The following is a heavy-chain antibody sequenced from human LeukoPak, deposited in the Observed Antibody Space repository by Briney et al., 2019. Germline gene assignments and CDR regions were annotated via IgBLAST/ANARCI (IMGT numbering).Heavy chain of an antibody. V-gene: IGHV1-69*06. CDR1: AGTFSRYA. D-gene: IGHD3-10*01. CDR3: TGDPPGTPVGFDI. J-gene: IGHJ3*02. Sequence: ASVKVSCKTSAGTFSRYAISWARQAPGQGLEWMGRITPMSATPSQTQWIQGRVTITADISTNTVYLDLSSLRSEDTALYFCTGDPPGTPVGFDIWGQGTMVTVSS. CDR2: ITPMSATP.